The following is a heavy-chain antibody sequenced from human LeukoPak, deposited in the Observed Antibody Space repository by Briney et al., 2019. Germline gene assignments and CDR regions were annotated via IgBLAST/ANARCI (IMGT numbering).Heavy chain of an antibody. CDR2: INSDGSST. CDR3: ARALAVAGTGGFDP. Sequence: GGSLRLSCAASGFTFTSYWMHWVRQAPGKGLVWVSRINSDGSSTSYADSVKGRFTISRDNAKSTLYLQLNSLRAEDTAGYYCARALAVAGTGGFDPWGQGTLVTVSS. J-gene: IGHJ5*01. V-gene: IGHV3-74*01. D-gene: IGHD6-19*01. CDR1: GFTFTSYW.